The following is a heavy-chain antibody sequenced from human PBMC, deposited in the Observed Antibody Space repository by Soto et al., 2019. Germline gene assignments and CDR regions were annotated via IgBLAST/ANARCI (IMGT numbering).Heavy chain of an antibody. CDR2: ISGSGGST. CDR1: GFTFSSYA. CDR3: AKDSGSYYRY. J-gene: IGHJ4*02. Sequence: RRLSCAASGFTFSSYAMSWVRQAPGKGLEWVSAISGSGGSTYYADSVKGRFTISRDNSKNTLYLQMNSLRAEDTDVYYCAKDSGSYYRYWGQGTLVTVSS. V-gene: IGHV3-23*01. D-gene: IGHD1-26*01.